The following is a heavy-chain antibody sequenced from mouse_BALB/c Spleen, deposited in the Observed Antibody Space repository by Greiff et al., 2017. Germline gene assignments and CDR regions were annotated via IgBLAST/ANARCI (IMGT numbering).Heavy chain of an antibody. CDR3: AISTMITTKEYYYAMDY. D-gene: IGHD2-4*01. CDR2: ISSGSSTI. J-gene: IGHJ4*01. V-gene: IGHV5-17*02. CDR1: GFTFSSFG. Sequence: EVHLVESGGGLVQPGGSRKLSCAASGFTFSSFGMHWVRQAPEKGLEWVAYISSGSSTIYYADTVKGRFTISRDNPKNTLFLQMTSLRSEDTAMYYCAISTMITTKEYYYAMDYWGQGTSVTVSS.